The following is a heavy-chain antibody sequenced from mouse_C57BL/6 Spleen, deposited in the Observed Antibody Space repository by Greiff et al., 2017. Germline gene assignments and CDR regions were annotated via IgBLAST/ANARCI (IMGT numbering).Heavy chain of an antibody. CDR2: INPYNGDT. CDR1: GYSFTGYF. V-gene: IGHV1-20*01. D-gene: IGHD1-1*01. CDR3: ARRSDYGSRGDYAMDY. Sequence: VQLKESGPELVKPGASVKISCKASGYSFTGYFMNWVMQSPGKSLEWIGRINPYNGDTFYNQKFKGKATLTVDKSSSTAHMELRSLTSEDSAVYYCARRSDYGSRGDYAMDYWGQGTSVTVSS. J-gene: IGHJ4*01.